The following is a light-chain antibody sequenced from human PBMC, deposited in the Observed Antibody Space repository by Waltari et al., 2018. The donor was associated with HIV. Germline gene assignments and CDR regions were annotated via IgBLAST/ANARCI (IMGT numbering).Light chain of an antibody. CDR2: EVN. CDR3: TSYAGINPVA. Sequence: QSALTQPPSASGSPGQSVTISCTGTSSAVGRYDYVSWYQPHPGKAPKLLIYEVNKRPSGVPDRFSGSKSGNTASLTVSGLQAEDEAEYSCTSYAGINPVAFGGGTKLTVL. J-gene: IGLJ2*01. V-gene: IGLV2-8*01. CDR1: SSAVGRYDY.